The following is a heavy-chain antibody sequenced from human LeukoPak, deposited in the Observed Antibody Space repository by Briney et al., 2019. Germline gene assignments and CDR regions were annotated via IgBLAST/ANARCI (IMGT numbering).Heavy chain of an antibody. Sequence: GASVKVSCKASGGTFSSYAISWVRQAPGQGLEWMGRIVPILGIANYAQKFQGRVTITADKSTSTAYMELSSLRSEDTAVYYCARGVINWAYYYGSGSSNWFDPWGQGTLVTVSS. CDR2: IVPILGIA. CDR3: ARGVINWAYYYGSGSSNWFDP. V-gene: IGHV1-69*04. J-gene: IGHJ5*02. CDR1: GGTFSSYA. D-gene: IGHD3-10*01.